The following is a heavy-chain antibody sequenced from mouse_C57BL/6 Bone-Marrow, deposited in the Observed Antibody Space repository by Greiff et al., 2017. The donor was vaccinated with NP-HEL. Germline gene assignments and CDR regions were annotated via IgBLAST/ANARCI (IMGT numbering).Heavy chain of an antibody. CDR2: IYPGDGDT. D-gene: IGHD2-5*01. CDR1: GYAFSSYW. CDR3: ARGDSNWGFGAMDY. V-gene: IGHV1-80*01. Sequence: QVQLQQSGAELVKPGASVKISCKASGYAFSSYWMNWVKQRPGKGLEWIGQIYPGDGDTNYNGKFKGQATLTADKSSSTAYMQLSSLTSEDSAVYFCARGDSNWGFGAMDYWGQGTSVTVSS. J-gene: IGHJ4*01.